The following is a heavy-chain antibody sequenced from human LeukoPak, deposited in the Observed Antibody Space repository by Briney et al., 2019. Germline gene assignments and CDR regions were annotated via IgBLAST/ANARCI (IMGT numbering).Heavy chain of an antibody. V-gene: IGHV4-34*01. CDR3: ARAPDGY. D-gene: IGHD5-24*01. J-gene: IGHJ4*02. CDR1: GGSLSGYY. CDR2: INHSGST. Sequence: SETLSLTCVVYGGSLSGYYWSWIRQPPGKGLEWIGEINHSGSTNYNPSLKSRVTISVDTSKNQFSLKLSSVTAADTAVYYCARAPDGYWGQGTLVTVSS.